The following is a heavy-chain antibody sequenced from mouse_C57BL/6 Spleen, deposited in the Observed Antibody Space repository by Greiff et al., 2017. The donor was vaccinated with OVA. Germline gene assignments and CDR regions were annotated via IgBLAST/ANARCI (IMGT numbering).Heavy chain of an antibody. J-gene: IGHJ4*01. V-gene: IGHV5-15*01. CDR2: ISNLAYSI. CDR1: GFTFSDYG. CDR3: ARSYGYDGYAMDY. D-gene: IGHD2-2*01. Sequence: EVHLVESGGGLVQPGGSLKLSCAASGFTFSDYGMAWVRQAPRKGPEWVAFISNLAYSIYYADTVTGRFTISRENAKNTLYLEMSSLRSEDTAMYYCARSYGYDGYAMDYWGQGTSVTVSS.